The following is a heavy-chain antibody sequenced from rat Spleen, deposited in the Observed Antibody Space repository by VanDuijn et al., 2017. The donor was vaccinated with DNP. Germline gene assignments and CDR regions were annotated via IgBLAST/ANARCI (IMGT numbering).Heavy chain of an antibody. J-gene: IGHJ1*01. CDR3: ARHGRVTTVATYWYFDF. CDR2: ISHNGGYT. CDR1: GFAFSDYY. V-gene: IGHV5-25*01. Sequence: EVQLVESGGGLVRPGRSLKLSCAASGFAFSDYYMAWVRQAPAKGLEWVASISHNGGYTYYRDSVKGRFTISRDNAKSTLYLQMDSLRSEDTATYYCARHGRVTTVATYWYFDFWGPGTMVTVSS. D-gene: IGHD1-3*01.